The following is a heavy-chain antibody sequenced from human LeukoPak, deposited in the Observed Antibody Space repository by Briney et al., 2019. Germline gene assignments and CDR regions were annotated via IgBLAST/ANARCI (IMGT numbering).Heavy chain of an antibody. CDR1: GGSISSSRYY. CDR2: MYYSGST. V-gene: IGHV4-39*07. Sequence: SETLSLTCTVSGGSISSSRYYWGWIRQPPGKGLEWIGSMYYSGSTNYNPSLKSRVTISVDTSKNQFSLKLSSVTAADTAVYYCARDRDGGPDYWGQGTLVTVSS. CDR3: ARDRDGGPDY. D-gene: IGHD4-23*01. J-gene: IGHJ4*02.